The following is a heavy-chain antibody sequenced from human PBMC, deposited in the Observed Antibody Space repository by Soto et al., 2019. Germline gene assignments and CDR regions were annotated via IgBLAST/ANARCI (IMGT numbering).Heavy chain of an antibody. CDR3: ARDSGPAYFDY. CDR1: GFTFRSYG. D-gene: IGHD2-2*01. CDR2: IWYVGSNK. V-gene: IGHV3-33*01. Sequence: PGGSLRLSCAASGFTFRSYGMHWVRQAPGKGLEGVAVIWYVGSNKYYADSVKGRFTISRDNSKNTLYLQMNSLRAEDTAVYYCARDSGPAYFDYWGQGTLVTVSS. J-gene: IGHJ4*02.